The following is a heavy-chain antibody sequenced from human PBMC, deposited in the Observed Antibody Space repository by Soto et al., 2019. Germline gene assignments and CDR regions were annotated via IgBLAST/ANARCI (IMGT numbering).Heavy chain of an antibody. J-gene: IGHJ3*02. D-gene: IGHD6-19*01. CDR2: IYYSGST. Sequence: QVQLQESGPGLVKPSQTLSLTCTVSGGSISSGDYYWSWIRQPPGKGLEWIGYIYYSGSTYYNLSLKRRVTISVDTSNNNFSLKLSSVTAADTALYSCAHYSSGRAFDIWGQGTMVTVAS. V-gene: IGHV4-30-4*01. CDR3: AHYSSGRAFDI. CDR1: GGSISSGDYY.